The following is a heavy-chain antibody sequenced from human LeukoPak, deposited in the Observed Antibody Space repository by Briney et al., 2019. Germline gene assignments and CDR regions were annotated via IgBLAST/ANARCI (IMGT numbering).Heavy chain of an antibody. CDR3: AKEYGYDYNYFYSMDV. CDR2: ISYDGSNK. D-gene: IGHD5-18*01. V-gene: IGHV3-30*02. J-gene: IGHJ6*03. Sequence: GGSLRLSCEASGFTFSSYGIHWVRQAPGQGLEWVAFISYDGSNKYHADSEKGRFTISRDNSKNTVYLQMNSLRAEDTAVYFCAKEYGYDYNYFYSMDVWGKGTTVTISS. CDR1: GFTFSSYG.